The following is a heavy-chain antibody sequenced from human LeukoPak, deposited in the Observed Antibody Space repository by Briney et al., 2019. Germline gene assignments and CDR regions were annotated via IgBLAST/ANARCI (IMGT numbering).Heavy chain of an antibody. D-gene: IGHD1-26*01. CDR3: ATYSGVHHKTFDD. J-gene: IGHJ4*02. V-gene: IGHV3-9*01. Sequence: GGSLRLSCAASGFSVDEFAMHWVRQVPGKGLEWVSGIQWNRGNTGYADSVKGRFTVSRDNAKNSLYLQMNSLRVEDTALYFCATYSGVHHKTFDDWGQGTLVTVSS. CDR2: IQWNRGNT. CDR1: GFSVDEFA.